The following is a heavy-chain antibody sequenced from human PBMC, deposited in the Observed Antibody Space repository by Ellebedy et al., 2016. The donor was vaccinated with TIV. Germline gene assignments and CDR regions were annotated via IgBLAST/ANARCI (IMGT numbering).Heavy chain of an antibody. CDR3: ACGFDY. CDR2: IKEDGTIK. J-gene: IGHJ4*02. V-gene: IGHV3-7*01. CDR1: GFTFSTYW. Sequence: GESLKISCAASGFTFSTYWMSWVRQAPGKGLEWVANIKEDGTIKYYVESLMGRFTISRDNAKSSLYLQMNSLRAEDTAVYFCACGFDYWGQGTLVTVSS.